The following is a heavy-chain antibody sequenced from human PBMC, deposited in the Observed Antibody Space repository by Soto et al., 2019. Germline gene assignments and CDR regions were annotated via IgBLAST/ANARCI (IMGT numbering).Heavy chain of an antibody. D-gene: IGHD2-21*02. CDR1: GGSIKNANYH. J-gene: IGHJ4*01. Sequence: SETLSLTCSVSGGSIKNANYHWGWIRQPPGKGLEWIGTLYYRGATDYNPSLKTRVTISVDTSKNLLSLNLSSVTAADTAVYYCFGVMAATLDYWGQGTLVTVSS. CDR3: FGVMAATLDY. CDR2: LYYRGAT. V-gene: IGHV4-39*01.